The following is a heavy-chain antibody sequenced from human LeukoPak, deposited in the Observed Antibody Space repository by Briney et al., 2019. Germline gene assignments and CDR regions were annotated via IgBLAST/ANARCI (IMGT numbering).Heavy chain of an antibody. CDR3: ARDMYIVVVPAASGYYYGMDV. J-gene: IGHJ6*02. CDR1: GYTFTGYY. D-gene: IGHD2-2*01. CDR2: INPNSGGT. V-gene: IGHV1-2*02. Sequence: ASVKVSCKASGYTFTGYYMHWVRQAPGQGLEWMGWINPNSGGTNYAQTFQGRVTMTRDTSISTAYMELSRLRSDDTAVYYCARDMYIVVVPAASGYYYGMDVWGQGTTVTVSS.